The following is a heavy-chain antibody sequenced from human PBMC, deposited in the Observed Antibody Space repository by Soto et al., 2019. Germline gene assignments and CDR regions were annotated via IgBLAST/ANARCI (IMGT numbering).Heavy chain of an antibody. Sequence: SETLSLTCAVSGGSISSGGYSWSWIRQPPGKGLEWIGYIYHSGSTYYNPSLKSRVTISVDRSKNQFSLKLSSVTAADTAVYYCARFIRGGSYNWFDPWGQGTLVTVSS. CDR2: IYHSGST. CDR1: GGSISSGGYS. CDR3: ARFIRGGSYNWFDP. D-gene: IGHD3-10*01. J-gene: IGHJ5*02. V-gene: IGHV4-30-2*01.